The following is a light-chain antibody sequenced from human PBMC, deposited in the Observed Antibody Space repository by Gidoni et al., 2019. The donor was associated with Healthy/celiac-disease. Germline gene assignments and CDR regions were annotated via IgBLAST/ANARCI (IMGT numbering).Light chain of an antibody. J-gene: IGKJ2*01. CDR1: QSLYSN. V-gene: IGKV3-15*01. Sequence: EIVMTQSPATLSVSPGEGATLSCSASQSLYSNLAWYQQRPGQAPRLLLYDAATRAPGTPVRFSGSGSGTEFTLPISNLQSEYFAVYYFQPYDNWPRPFGQXTKLEIK. CDR3: QPYDNWPRP. CDR2: DAA.